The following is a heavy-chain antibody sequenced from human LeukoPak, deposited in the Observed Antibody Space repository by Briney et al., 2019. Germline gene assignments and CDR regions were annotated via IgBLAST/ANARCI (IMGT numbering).Heavy chain of an antibody. CDR3: ARHPDYGGNSGDFDY. CDR1: GGSISSSSYY. Sequence: PSETLSLTCTVSGGSISSSSYYWGWIRQPPGKGLEWIGSIYYSGSTYYNPSLKSRLTISVDTSKNQLSLKLSSVTAADTAVYYCARHPDYGGNSGDFDYWGQGTLVTVSS. J-gene: IGHJ4*02. D-gene: IGHD4-23*01. CDR2: IYYSGST. V-gene: IGHV4-39*01.